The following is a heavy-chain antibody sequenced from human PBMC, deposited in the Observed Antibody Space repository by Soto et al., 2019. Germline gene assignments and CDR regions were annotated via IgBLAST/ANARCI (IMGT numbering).Heavy chain of an antibody. Sequence: QVQLVQSGAEVKKPGSSVKVSCKASGGTFSSYAISWVRQAPGQGLEWMGGIIPIFGTANYAQKFQGRVTITADKSTSTAYMELSSLRSEDTAVYYCARKLRPRNYDFWSGYYPLDYWSQGTLVTVSS. V-gene: IGHV1-69*06. CDR2: IIPIFGTA. J-gene: IGHJ4*02. CDR1: GGTFSSYA. CDR3: ARKLRPRNYDFWSGYYPLDY. D-gene: IGHD3-3*01.